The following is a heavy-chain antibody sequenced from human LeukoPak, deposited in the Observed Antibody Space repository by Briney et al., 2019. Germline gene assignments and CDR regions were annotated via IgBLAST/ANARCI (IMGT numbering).Heavy chain of an antibody. D-gene: IGHD3-10*01. CDR3: AAERGDSTWYNWLDP. V-gene: IGHV4-59*01. Sequence: SETLSLTCTVSSASISSYYWSWIRQPPGKGLEWIGYIYYSGSTNYNPSLKSRVTISVDTSKNQFSLKMSSVTAADTAVYYCAAERGDSTWYNWLDPWGPGAPVTVSP. J-gene: IGHJ5*02. CDR2: IYYSGST. CDR1: SASISSYY.